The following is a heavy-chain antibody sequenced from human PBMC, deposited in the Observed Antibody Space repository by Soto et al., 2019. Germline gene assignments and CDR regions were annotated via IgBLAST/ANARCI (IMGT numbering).Heavy chain of an antibody. CDR2: VNPNNGDT. CDR3: AKVSRKGSAIDFDY. V-gene: IGHV1-8*01. CDR1: GYTFSNYD. J-gene: IGHJ4*02. D-gene: IGHD3-10*01. Sequence: QVQLVQSGAELKKPGASVKVSCKASGYTFSNYDMNWVRQATGQGPEWIGWVNPNNGDTGYAQEFQGRFTLTTDISTTTAYMELTSLRSEDTAIYYCAKVSRKGSAIDFDYWGQGTLITVSS.